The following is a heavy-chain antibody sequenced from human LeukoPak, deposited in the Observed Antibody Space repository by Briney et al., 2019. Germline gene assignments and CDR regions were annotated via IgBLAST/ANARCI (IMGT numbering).Heavy chain of an antibody. CDR3: ARAPVRGVIKHYYYGMDV. D-gene: IGHD3-10*01. V-gene: IGHV3-21*01. J-gene: IGHJ6*02. CDR1: GLSLRNVW. CDR2: ISSSSSYI. Sequence: GGSLRLSCAVSGLSLRNVWMNWVGQAPGKGLEWVSSISSSSSYIYYADSVKGRFTISRDNAKNSLYLQMNSLRAEDTAVYYCARAPVRGVIKHYYYGMDVWGQGTTVTVSS.